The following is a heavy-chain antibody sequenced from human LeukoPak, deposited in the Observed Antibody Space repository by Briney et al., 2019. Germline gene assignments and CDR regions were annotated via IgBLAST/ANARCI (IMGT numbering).Heavy chain of an antibody. CDR3: ARNHYYDFWSGYSTYYYYYGMDV. J-gene: IGHJ6*02. D-gene: IGHD3-3*01. V-gene: IGHV7-4-1*02. Sequence: ASVKVSCTASGYTFTSYAMNWVRQAPGQGLEWMGWINTNTGNPTYAQGFTGRFVFSLDTSVSTAYLQISSLKAEDTAVYYCARNHYYDFWSGYSTYYYYYGMDVWGQGTTVTVSS. CDR2: INTNTGNP. CDR1: GYTFTSYA.